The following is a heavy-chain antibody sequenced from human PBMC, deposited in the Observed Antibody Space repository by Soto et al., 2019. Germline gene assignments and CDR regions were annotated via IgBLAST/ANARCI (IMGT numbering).Heavy chain of an antibody. CDR1: GYSISSGHY. CDR3: ATDGVGATGQIDS. Sequence: SETLSLTCTVSGYSISSGHYWGWIRQPPGKGLEWIGSIYHDGSTYYNSSLKSRVTISVDPSKNQFSLRVNSVTAADTSVYYCATDGVGATGQIDSWGQGTLVTSPQ. J-gene: IGHJ4*02. V-gene: IGHV4-38-2*02. D-gene: IGHD1-26*01. CDR2: IYHDGST.